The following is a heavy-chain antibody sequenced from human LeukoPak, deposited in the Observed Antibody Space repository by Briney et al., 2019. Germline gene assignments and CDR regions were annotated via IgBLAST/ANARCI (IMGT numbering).Heavy chain of an antibody. Sequence: SETLSLTCTVSGGSISSYYWSWIRQPPGKGLEWIGYIYYSGSTNYNPSLKSRVTISVDTSKNQFSLKLSSVTAADTAVYYCARHTYDSSSDAFDIWGQGTMVTVSS. CDR3: ARHTYDSSSDAFDI. J-gene: IGHJ3*02. CDR2: IYYSGST. CDR1: GGSISSYY. D-gene: IGHD3-22*01. V-gene: IGHV4-59*08.